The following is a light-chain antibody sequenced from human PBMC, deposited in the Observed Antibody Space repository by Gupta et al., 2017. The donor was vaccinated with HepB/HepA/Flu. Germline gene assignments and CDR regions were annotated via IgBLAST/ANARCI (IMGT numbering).Light chain of an antibody. CDR3: RQGLQTPWT. J-gene: IGKJ1*01. CDR1: QSLLHSNGYNY. V-gene: IGKV2-28*01. CDR2: LGS. Sequence: DIVMTQSPLSLPVTPGEPASISCRSSQSLLHSNGYNYLDWYLQKPGQSPQLLIYLGSNRASGVPDRFSGSGSGTDFTLKISRGEAEDVGVYYCRQGLQTPWTFGQGTKVEIK.